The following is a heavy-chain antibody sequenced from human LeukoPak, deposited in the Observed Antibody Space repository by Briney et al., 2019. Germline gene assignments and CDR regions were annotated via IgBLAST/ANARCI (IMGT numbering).Heavy chain of an antibody. CDR2: ITGNGGSV. Sequence: GGSLRLSCAASGFTFADYGMSWVRQAPGKWLEWVSGITGNGGSVGYADAMKGRFTVSRDNAKKSLYLQMNSLRDEDTALYYCARDHVGSCYYYFDSWGQGTLVTVSS. D-gene: IGHD3-22*01. CDR3: ARDHVGSCYYYFDS. CDR1: GFTFADYG. V-gene: IGHV3-20*04. J-gene: IGHJ4*02.